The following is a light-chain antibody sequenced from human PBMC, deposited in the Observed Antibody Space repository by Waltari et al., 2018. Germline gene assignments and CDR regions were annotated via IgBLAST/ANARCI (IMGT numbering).Light chain of an antibody. CDR1: SSNIGAGSD. Sequence: QSVLTQPPSVSAAPGQRVTISCTGTSSNIGAGSDVQWYQHLPGAAPELLIYANTNRPSGVPDRISASKSGTSVSLAITGLQAADEAVYYCQSYDSSLSGVVFGGGTKLTVL. CDR2: ANT. CDR3: QSYDSSLSGVV. V-gene: IGLV1-40*01. J-gene: IGLJ2*01.